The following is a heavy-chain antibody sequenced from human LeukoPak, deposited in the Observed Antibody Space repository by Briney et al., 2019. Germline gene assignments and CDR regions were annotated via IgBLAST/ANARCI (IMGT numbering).Heavy chain of an antibody. V-gene: IGHV4-30-2*01. Sequence: SQTLSLTCTVSGGSISSGGYYWSWIRQPPGKGLEWIGYIYHSGSTYYNPSLKSRVTISVDRSKNQFSLKLSSVTAADTAVYYCAREAVGRELPDGDAFDIWGQGTMVTVSS. CDR3: AREAVGRELPDGDAFDI. CDR2: IYHSGST. CDR1: GGSISSGGYY. D-gene: IGHD1-26*01. J-gene: IGHJ3*02.